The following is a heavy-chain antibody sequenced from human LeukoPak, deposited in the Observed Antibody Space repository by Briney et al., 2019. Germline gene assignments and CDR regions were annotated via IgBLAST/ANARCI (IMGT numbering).Heavy chain of an antibody. D-gene: IGHD1-26*01. CDR2: IYFGGRT. J-gene: IGHJ4*02. CDR1: LGSISSSSYF. CDR3: AKGSSGTYPFDS. Sequence: SETLSLTCTVSLGSISSSSYFWGWVRQSPIHGLEWIGNIYFGGRTYYNPSLNSRVTISVETSKNQFSLKLTSVTAADTAVYLCAKGSSGTYPFDSWGRGTLVTVSS. V-gene: IGHV4-39*01.